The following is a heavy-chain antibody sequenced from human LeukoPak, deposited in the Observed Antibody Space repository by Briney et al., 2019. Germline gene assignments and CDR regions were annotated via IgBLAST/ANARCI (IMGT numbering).Heavy chain of an antibody. J-gene: IGHJ4*02. CDR2: IYYSGST. V-gene: IGHV4-59*01. CDR3: ASYYYDSSGYSAFDY. Sequence: SETLSLTCTVSGGSISSYYWSWIRQPPGKGLEWIGYIYYSGSTNYIPSLKSRVTISVDTSKNQFSLKLSSVTAADTAVYYCASYYYDSSGYSAFDYWGQGTLVTVSS. D-gene: IGHD3-22*01. CDR1: GGSISSYY.